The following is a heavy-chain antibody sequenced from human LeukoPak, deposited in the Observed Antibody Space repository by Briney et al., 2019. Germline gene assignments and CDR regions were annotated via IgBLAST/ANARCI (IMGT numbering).Heavy chain of an antibody. CDR1: GGSINNYY. J-gene: IGHJ4*02. CDR3: ARYEAGGSALDS. D-gene: IGHD2-15*01. V-gene: IGHV4-59*01. Sequence: SETLSLTCTVSGGSINNYYWSWVRQPPGKGPDWIGYLHYSGSTSYNPSLKSRLTISVDTSKNQCSLKLSSVTAADTAVYHCARYEAGGSALDSWGQGTLVTVSS. CDR2: LHYSGST.